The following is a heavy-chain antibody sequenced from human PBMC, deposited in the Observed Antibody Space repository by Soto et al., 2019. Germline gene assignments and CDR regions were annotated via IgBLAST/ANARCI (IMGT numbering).Heavy chain of an antibody. V-gene: IGHV3-30-3*01. Sequence: GGSLRLSCAASGFTFSSYAMHWVRQAPGKGLEWVAVISYDGSNKYYADSVKGRFTISRDNSKNTLYLQMNSLRAEDMAVYYCARDRGQQLDLYYGMEVWGKGPTVTVSS. J-gene: IGHJ6*04. CDR1: GFTFSSYA. CDR2: ISYDGSNK. CDR3: ARDRGQQLDLYYGMEV. D-gene: IGHD6-13*01.